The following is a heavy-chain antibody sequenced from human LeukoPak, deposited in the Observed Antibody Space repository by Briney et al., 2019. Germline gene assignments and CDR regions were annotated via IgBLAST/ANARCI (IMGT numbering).Heavy chain of an antibody. CDR1: GYTFTSYG. J-gene: IGHJ3*02. V-gene: IGHV1-18*01. Sequence: ASVKVSCKASGYTFTSYGISWVRQAPGQGLEWMGWISAYNGNTNYAQKLQGRVTMTTDTSTSTAYMELRSLRSDDTAVYYCATMYQLLWHDAFDIWGQGTMVTVSS. CDR2: ISAYNGNT. CDR3: ATMYQLLWHDAFDI. D-gene: IGHD2-2*01.